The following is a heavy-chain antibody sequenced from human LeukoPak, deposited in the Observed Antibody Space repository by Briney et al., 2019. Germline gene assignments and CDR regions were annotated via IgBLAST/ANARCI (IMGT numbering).Heavy chain of an antibody. D-gene: IGHD2-2*01. V-gene: IGHV3-23*01. CDR2: VSGSGRST. J-gene: IGHJ4*02. Sequence: PGGSLRLSCAASGFTFSSYAMSWVRQAPGKGLEWVSGVSGSGRSTYYVDAVKGRFTISRDNPKNTLYLQMKSLRAEDTAIYYCAKDPLVVPAATLDCWGQGTLVTVSS. CDR1: GFTFSSYA. CDR3: AKDPLVVPAATLDC.